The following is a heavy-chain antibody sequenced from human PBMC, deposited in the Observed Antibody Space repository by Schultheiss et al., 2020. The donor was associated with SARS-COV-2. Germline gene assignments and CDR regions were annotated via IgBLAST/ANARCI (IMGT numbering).Heavy chain of an antibody. CDR1: GFTFRRFA. CDR2: ISHDGST. J-gene: IGHJ5*02. Sequence: ESLKISCAASGFTFRRFAMHWVRQAPGKGLEWIGEISHDGSTNYNPSLKSRVTISVDTSKNQFSLKLSSVTAADTAVYYCARGRPRIYGSGSAKVNWFDPWGQGTLVTVSS. D-gene: IGHD3-10*01. CDR3: ARGRPRIYGSGSAKVNWFDP. V-gene: IGHV4-34*01.